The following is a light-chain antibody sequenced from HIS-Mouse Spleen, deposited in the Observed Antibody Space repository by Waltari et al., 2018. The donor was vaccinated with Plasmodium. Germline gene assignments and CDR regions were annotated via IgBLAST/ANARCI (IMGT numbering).Light chain of an antibody. CDR2: KAS. CDR3: QQYNSYSWT. J-gene: IGKJ1*01. Sequence: DIQMTQSPSTLSASVEDRVTITCRDSQSISSRLAWYQQKPGKAPKLLIYKASSLESGVPSRFSGSGSGTEFTLTISSLQPDDFATYYCQQYNSYSWTFGQGTKVEIK. CDR1: QSISSR. V-gene: IGKV1-5*03.